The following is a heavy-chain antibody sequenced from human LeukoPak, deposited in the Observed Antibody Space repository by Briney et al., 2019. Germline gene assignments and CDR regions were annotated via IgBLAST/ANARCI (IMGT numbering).Heavy chain of an antibody. CDR1: GGTISSYY. Sequence: SVTLSVNCTASGGTISSYYWSWIRQPPGKGLEWIGYIYYSGSTHYNPSLKSRVTISVDTSKNQFSLKLNSVTAADTAVYYCATRQGTDWGQGTLVTVSS. V-gene: IGHV4-59*01. CDR3: ATRQGTD. CDR2: IYYSGST. J-gene: IGHJ4*02.